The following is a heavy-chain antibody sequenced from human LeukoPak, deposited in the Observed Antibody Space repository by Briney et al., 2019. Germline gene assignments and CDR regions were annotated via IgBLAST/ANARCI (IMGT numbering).Heavy chain of an antibody. CDR3: ARSYDYSNRFGAFDI. CDR2: ISSSGSTI. D-gene: IGHD4-11*01. J-gene: IGHJ3*02. V-gene: IGHV3-11*04. CDR1: GFTFSNAW. Sequence: GRSLRLSCAASGFTFSNAWMSWVRQAPGKGLEWVSYISSSGSTIYYADSVKGRFTISRDNAKNSLYLQMNSLRAEDTAVYYCARSYDYSNRFGAFDIWGQGTMVTVSS.